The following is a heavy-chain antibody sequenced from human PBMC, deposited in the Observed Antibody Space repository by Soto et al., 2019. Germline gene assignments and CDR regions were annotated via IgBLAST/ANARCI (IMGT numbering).Heavy chain of an antibody. CDR2: ISAYNGDT. V-gene: IGHV1-18*01. Sequence: QIQLVQSGAEVKKPGASVRVSCKASGYTFSHHGFSWVRQVPGQGLEWLGWISAYNGDTAYAQKFQDRFTMTTDTPSSTAYMELRSLRPDDTAVYYCAKDRPLLTQNVYEIAWGQGTQVTVSS. CDR1: GYTFSHHG. D-gene: IGHD3-22*01. J-gene: IGHJ5*02. CDR3: AKDRPLLTQNVYEIA.